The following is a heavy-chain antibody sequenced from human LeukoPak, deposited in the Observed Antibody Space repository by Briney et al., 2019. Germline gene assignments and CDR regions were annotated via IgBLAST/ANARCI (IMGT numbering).Heavy chain of an antibody. CDR1: GFTFRSHG. CDR3: AKLQGGVTGTNNWFDP. Sequence: GGSLRLSCVASGFTFRSHGMNWVRQAPGKGLEWVSGIRGDGITTYYADSVKGRFTISRDNSKNTLYLLMNSLRAEDTALYYCAKLQGGVTGTNNWFDPWGQGTLVTVSS. V-gene: IGHV3-23*01. D-gene: IGHD1-20*01. J-gene: IGHJ5*02. CDR2: IRGDGITT.